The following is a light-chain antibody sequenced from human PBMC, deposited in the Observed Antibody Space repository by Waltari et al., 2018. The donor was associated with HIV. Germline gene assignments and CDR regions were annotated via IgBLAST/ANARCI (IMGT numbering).Light chain of an antibody. CDR1: QGLSSW. CDR2: TAS. J-gene: IGKJ4*01. V-gene: IGKV1-12*01. CDR3: QQAKSFPLT. Sequence: DIQMTQSPSSVSASVGATVTITCRASQGLSSWLAWYQQKPGKAPNLLIYTASSLNRGVPSRFSGSGSVTHFYLTISRLQPEDFATYYCQQAKSFPLTFGGGTRVEIK.